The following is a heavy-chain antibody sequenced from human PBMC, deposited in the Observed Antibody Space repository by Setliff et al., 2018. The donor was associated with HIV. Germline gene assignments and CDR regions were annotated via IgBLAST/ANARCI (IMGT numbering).Heavy chain of an antibody. Sequence: GGSLRLSCVASGLAFGNAWMSWVRQAPGKGLEWVGRIKTKADGGTTDYAAPVKGRFTISRDDSQNTLYLQMNTLKTEVTAVYYCTTSSGSFYQYYYYMDVWGKGTTVTVSS. CDR2: IKTKADGGTT. D-gene: IGHD1-26*01. CDR1: GLAFGNAW. CDR3: TTSSGSFYQYYYYMDV. V-gene: IGHV3-15*01. J-gene: IGHJ6*03.